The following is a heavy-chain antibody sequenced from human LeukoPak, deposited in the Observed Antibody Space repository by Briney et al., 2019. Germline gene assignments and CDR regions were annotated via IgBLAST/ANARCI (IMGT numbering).Heavy chain of an antibody. J-gene: IGHJ4*02. CDR1: GFTFSSYG. Sequence: GGSLRLSCGASGFTFSSYGMPWVRQPPGKGLRWVAAISNDGSNKFYADSVKGRFTISRDNSKNTLYLQMNSLRAEDTAVYYCAKDRQYGPPIDYWGQGTLVTVSS. CDR3: AKDRQYGPPIDY. D-gene: IGHD4-17*01. CDR2: ISNDGSNK. V-gene: IGHV3-30*18.